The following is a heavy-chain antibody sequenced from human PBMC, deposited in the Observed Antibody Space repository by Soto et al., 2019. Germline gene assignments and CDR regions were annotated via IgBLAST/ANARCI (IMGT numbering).Heavy chain of an antibody. J-gene: IGHJ6*02. V-gene: IGHV3-30*03. CDR3: ARWKGRARQLSFFCMDV. CDR2: ISYDGSNK. D-gene: IGHD5-18*01. CDR1: GFTFSSYG. Sequence: GGSLRLSGAASGFTFSSYGMHWVRQAPGKGLEWVAVISYDGSNKYYADSVKGRFTISRDNSKNTLYLQMNSLRAEDTAVYYCARWKGRARQLSFFCMDVWGQGTTVTVSS.